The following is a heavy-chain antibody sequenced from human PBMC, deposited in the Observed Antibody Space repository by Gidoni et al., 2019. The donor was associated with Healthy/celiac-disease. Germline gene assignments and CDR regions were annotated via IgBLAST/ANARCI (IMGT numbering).Heavy chain of an antibody. D-gene: IGHD7-27*01. V-gene: IGHV3-49*03. CDR2: IRSKTYGGTT. J-gene: IGHJ5*02. CDR3: TRHNWGLNWFDP. Sequence: EVQLMESGGGLVQPGRSLRISCTASGFTFGDYAMSWFRQAPGKGLEWVSFIRSKTYGGTTEYAASVKGRFTISRDDSKRIAYLQMNSLKTEDTAVYYCTRHNWGLNWFDPWGQGTLVTVSS. CDR1: GFTFGDYA.